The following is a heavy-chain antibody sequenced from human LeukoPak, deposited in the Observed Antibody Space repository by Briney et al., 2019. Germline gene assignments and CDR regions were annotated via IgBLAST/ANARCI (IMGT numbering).Heavy chain of an antibody. CDR3: AREYSNSQFDY. Sequence: ASVKVSCKASGYTFTNYYIHWVRQAPGQGLEWMAIINPNSGSTSYAQKFQGRVTMTRDTSTSTVYMELSSLRSEDTAMYYCAREYSNSQFDYWGQGTLVTVSS. CDR1: GYTFTNYY. CDR2: INPNSGST. J-gene: IGHJ4*02. D-gene: IGHD6-13*01. V-gene: IGHV1-46*01.